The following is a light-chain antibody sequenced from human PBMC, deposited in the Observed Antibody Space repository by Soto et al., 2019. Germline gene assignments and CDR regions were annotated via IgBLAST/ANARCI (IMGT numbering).Light chain of an antibody. V-gene: IGLV2-8*01. J-gene: IGLJ7*01. CDR2: EVS. CDR3: CLYLGGTSV. Sequence: QSALTQPPSASGSPGQSVTISCTGTSSDVGGYNYVSWYQQHPGKAPKLVIYEVSKRPSGVPDRFSGSKSGNTASLTISGLQAEDEADYYCCLYLGGTSVFGGGTQLTVL. CDR1: SSDVGGYNY.